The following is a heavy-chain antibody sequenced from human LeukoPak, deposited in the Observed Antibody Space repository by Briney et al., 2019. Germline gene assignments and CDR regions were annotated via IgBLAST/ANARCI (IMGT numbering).Heavy chain of an antibody. CDR1: GFTFSNYA. CDR2: ISVSGGST. V-gene: IGHV3-23*01. Sequence: PGGSLRLSCAASGFTFSNYAMSWVRRAPGKGLEWVSTISVSGGSTYSADSVKGRFTISKDNYKNTLYLQMDSLRAEDAAIYYCAKVPYSDYGSGRPPFMDVWGQGTTIAVSS. J-gene: IGHJ6*02. CDR3: AKVPYSDYGSGRPPFMDV. D-gene: IGHD3-10*01.